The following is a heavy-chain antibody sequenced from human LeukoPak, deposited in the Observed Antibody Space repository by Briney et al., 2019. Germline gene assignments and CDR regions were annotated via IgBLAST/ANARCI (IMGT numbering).Heavy chain of an antibody. CDR3: ARVIAAAANNWFDP. CDR1: GGSISSYY. V-gene: IGHV4-59*01. Sequence: PSETLSLTCTVSGGSISSYYWSWIRQPPGKGLEWIGYIYYSGSTNYNPSLKSRVTISVDTSKNQFSLKLSSVTAADTAVYYYARVIAAAANNWFDPWGQGTLVTVSS. J-gene: IGHJ5*02. CDR2: IYYSGST. D-gene: IGHD6-13*01.